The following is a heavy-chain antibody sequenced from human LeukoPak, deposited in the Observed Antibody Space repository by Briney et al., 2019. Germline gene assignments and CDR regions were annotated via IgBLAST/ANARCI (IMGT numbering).Heavy chain of an antibody. Sequence: SETLSLTRAVYGGSFSGYYWSWIRQPPGKGLEWIGEINHSGSTNYNPSLKSRVTISVDTSKNQFSLKLSSVTAADTAVYYCARGPSVFTMVRGVIIFDYWGQGTLVTVSS. J-gene: IGHJ4*02. D-gene: IGHD3-10*01. CDR3: ARGPSVFTMVRGVIIFDY. CDR1: GGSFSGYY. V-gene: IGHV4-34*01. CDR2: INHSGST.